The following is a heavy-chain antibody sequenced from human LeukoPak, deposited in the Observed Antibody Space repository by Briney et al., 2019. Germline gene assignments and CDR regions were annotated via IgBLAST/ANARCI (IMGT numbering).Heavy chain of an antibody. CDR3: ARARGGYYYDSSGYQYYFDY. V-gene: IGHV1-69*13. D-gene: IGHD3-22*01. CDR2: SIPIFGTA. Sequence: SVKVSCKASGGTFSSYAISWVRQAPGQGIEWMGGSIPIFGTANYAQKFQGRVTITADESTSTAYMELSSLRSEDTAVYYCARARGGYYYDSSGYQYYFDYWGQGTLVTVSS. CDR1: GGTFSSYA. J-gene: IGHJ4*02.